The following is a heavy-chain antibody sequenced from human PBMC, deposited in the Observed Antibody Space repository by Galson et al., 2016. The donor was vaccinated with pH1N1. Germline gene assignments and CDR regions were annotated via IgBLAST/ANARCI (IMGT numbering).Heavy chain of an antibody. CDR1: GYTFHTYW. CDR2: IYAGDSET. CDR3: ARLTGFLARVGFDI. J-gene: IGHJ3*02. Sequence: QSGAEVKEPGESLKISCQGSGYTFHTYWIGWVRQMPGKGLESMGHIYAGDSETSYSPSFLGQVTTSVDKSISTAYLQWSSLKPWDTAIYYCARLTGFLARVGFDIWGHGTVVTVSS. D-gene: IGHD3-9*01. V-gene: IGHV5-51*03.